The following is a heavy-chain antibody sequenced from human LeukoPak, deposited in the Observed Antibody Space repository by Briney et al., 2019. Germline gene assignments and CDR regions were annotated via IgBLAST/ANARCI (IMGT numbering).Heavy chain of an antibody. CDR1: GGTFSSHA. J-gene: IGHJ4*02. V-gene: IGHV1-69*04. Sequence: VKVSCKASGGTFSSHAISWVRQAPGQGLEWMGRIIPIPGIANYAQKFQGRVTITADKSTSTAYMELSSLRSEDTAVYYCARKGAYGGSVYWGQGTLVTVSS. CDR2: IIPIPGIA. D-gene: IGHD4-23*01. CDR3: ARKGAYGGSVY.